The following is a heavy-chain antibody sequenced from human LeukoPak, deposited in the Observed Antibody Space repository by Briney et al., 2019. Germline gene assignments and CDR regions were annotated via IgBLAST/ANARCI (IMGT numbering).Heavy chain of an antibody. CDR3: ARGSGYNYY. V-gene: IGHV4-59*01. D-gene: IGHD5-24*01. Sequence: KPSETLSLTCTVSGGSISSYYWSWIRQPPGKGLEWIGYIYDSGNTNYNPSLRSRVTISVDTSKNQFSLNLSSVTAADTAVYYCARGSGYNYYWGQGTLVTVSS. CDR1: GGSISSYY. J-gene: IGHJ4*02. CDR2: IYDSGNT.